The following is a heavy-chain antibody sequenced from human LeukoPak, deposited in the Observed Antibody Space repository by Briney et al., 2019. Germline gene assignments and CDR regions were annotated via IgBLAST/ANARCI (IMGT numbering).Heavy chain of an antibody. Sequence: SETLSLTCAVYGGSFSGYYWSWIRQPPGKGLEWIGEINHSGSTYYNPSLKSRVTLSVDTSKNQFSLKLSSVTAADTAVYYCAREEWFDPWGQGTLVTVSS. CDR2: INHSGST. J-gene: IGHJ5*02. CDR3: AREEWFDP. CDR1: GGSFSGYY. V-gene: IGHV4-34*01.